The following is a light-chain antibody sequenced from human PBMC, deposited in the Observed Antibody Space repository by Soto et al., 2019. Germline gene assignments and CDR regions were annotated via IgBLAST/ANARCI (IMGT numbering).Light chain of an antibody. V-gene: IGKV3-20*01. CDR1: QSVSSSY. Sequence: EIVLTQSPGTLSLSPGERATLSCRASQSVSSSYLAWYQQKPGQAPRLLIYGASSSATGIPDRFSGSGSGTDFTFTISRLEPEDFVVYYCQQYGSSLLTFGGGTKVEIK. J-gene: IGKJ4*01. CDR3: QQYGSSLLT. CDR2: GAS.